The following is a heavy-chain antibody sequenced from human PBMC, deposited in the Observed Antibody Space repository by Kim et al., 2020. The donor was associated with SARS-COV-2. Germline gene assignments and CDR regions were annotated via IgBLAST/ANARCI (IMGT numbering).Heavy chain of an antibody. CDR3: AREDLPQVKYSSSWYVYFDY. Sequence: RFTNSRDNSTNTLYLQMNSLRAEDTAVYYCAREDLPQVKYSSSWYVYFDYWGQGTLVTVSS. D-gene: IGHD6-13*01. J-gene: IGHJ4*02. V-gene: IGHV3-30*07.